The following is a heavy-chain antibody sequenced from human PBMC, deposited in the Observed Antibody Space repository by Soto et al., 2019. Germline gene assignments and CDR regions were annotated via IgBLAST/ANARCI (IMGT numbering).Heavy chain of an antibody. CDR1: GFTFISYA. CDR2: ISYDGSNK. Sequence: PGGSLRLSCAASGFTFISYAMHWVRQAPGKGLEWVAVISYDGSNKYYADSVKGRFTISRDNSKNTLYLQVNSLRAEDTAVYYCARDKHYGDLTHYFDYWGQGTLVTVSS. V-gene: IGHV3-30-3*01. J-gene: IGHJ4*02. CDR3: ARDKHYGDLTHYFDY. D-gene: IGHD4-17*01.